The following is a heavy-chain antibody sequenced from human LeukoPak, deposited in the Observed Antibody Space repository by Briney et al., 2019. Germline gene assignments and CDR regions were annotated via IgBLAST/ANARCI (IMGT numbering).Heavy chain of an antibody. CDR2: IYPGDSDT. D-gene: IGHD3-3*01. Sequence: GESLKISCKGSGYSFTSYWIGWVRQMPGKGLEWMGIIYPGDSDTRYSPSFQGQVTISADKSISTAYLQWSSLKASDTAMYYCARGLRFLEWSYAFDIWGQGTMVTVSS. CDR1: GYSFTSYW. V-gene: IGHV5-51*01. J-gene: IGHJ3*02. CDR3: ARGLRFLEWSYAFDI.